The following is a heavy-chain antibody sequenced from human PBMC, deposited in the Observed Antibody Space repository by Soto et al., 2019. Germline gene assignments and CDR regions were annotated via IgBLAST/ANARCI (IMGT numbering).Heavy chain of an antibody. D-gene: IGHD3-16*01. CDR3: AKNLPRTGRSYY. CDR1: QASTTSSTYF. J-gene: IGHJ4*02. CDR2: ISYSGTT. V-gene: IGHV4-39*01. Sequence: PSVTMWRTCTLSQASTTSSTYFWAWICHPPRRALEWVGSISYSGTTNYNPSLKNRVTISVDRSKNQFSLQMTSVTAADTAGEDCAKNLPRTGRSYYWGPGTWVTV.